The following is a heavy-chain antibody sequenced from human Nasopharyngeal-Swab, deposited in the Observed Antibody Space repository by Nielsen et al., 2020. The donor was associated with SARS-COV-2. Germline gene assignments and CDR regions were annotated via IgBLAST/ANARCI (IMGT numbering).Heavy chain of an antibody. CDR2: IYSGGST. V-gene: IGHV3-53*01. J-gene: IGHJ4*02. D-gene: IGHD5-12*01. CDR3: ARAVKYSGYAFDY. Sequence: WIRQPPGKGLEWVSVIYSGGSTYYADSVKGRFTISRDNSKNTLYLQMNSLRAEDTAVYYCARAVKYSGYAFDYWGQGTPVTVSS.